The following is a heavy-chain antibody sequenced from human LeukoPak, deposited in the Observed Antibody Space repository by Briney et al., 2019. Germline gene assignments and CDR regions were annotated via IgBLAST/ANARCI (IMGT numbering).Heavy chain of an antibody. CDR1: GGSISNHY. J-gene: IGHJ5*01. CDR3: ARGGWTHDS. V-gene: IGHV4-59*11. D-gene: IGHD6-19*01. CDR2: VYYSGRP. Sequence: SETLSLTCTVSGGSISNHYWTWIRQPPGKGLEWIGYVYYSGRPNYNPSLKSRVTISVDTSKNQFSLKVSSVTAADTAVYYCARGGWTHDSWGQGTLVTVSS.